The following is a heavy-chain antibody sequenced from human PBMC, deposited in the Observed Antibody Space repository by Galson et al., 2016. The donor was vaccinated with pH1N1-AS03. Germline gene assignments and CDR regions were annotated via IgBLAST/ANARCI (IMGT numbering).Heavy chain of an antibody. Sequence: ETLSLTCAVYGGSFSGYSCSWIRQPPGKGLEWIGEINHSGSTNYNPSLKSRVTMSVDMAKNLFSLNMTYVTAADTAVYYCARRANWGFAGRQNWFDPWGQGTLVTVSS. CDR3: ARRANWGFAGRQNWFDP. D-gene: IGHD7-27*01. CDR1: GGSFSGYS. CDR2: INHSGST. J-gene: IGHJ5*02. V-gene: IGHV4-34*01.